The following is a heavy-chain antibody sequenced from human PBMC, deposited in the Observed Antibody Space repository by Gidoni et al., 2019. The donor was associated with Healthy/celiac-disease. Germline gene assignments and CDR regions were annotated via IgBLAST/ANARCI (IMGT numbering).Heavy chain of an antibody. Sequence: EVQLVESGGGLVQPGGSLRLSCAASGFTFSSYSRNWVRQAPGKGLEWVSYISSSSSTIYYADSVKGRFTISRDNAKNSLYLQMNSLRAEDTAVYYCARDAPMVFAFDIWGQGTMVTVSS. CDR3: ARDAPMVFAFDI. J-gene: IGHJ3*02. D-gene: IGHD3-10*01. V-gene: IGHV3-48*04. CDR2: ISSSSSTI. CDR1: GFTFSSYS.